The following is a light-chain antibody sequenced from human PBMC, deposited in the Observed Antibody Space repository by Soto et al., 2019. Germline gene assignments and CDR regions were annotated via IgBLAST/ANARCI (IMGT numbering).Light chain of an antibody. CDR1: QSVSSSY. CDR2: GAS. V-gene: IGKV3-20*01. Sequence: EIVLTQSPGTLSLSPGERATLSCRASQSVSSSYLAWYQQKPGQAPRLLIYGASSRATGIPDRFSGSGSGTDFTLTISRLEPEDFAVYYCQQYGSSPPVTFAQGTRLAI. CDR3: QQYGSSPPVT. J-gene: IGKJ5*01.